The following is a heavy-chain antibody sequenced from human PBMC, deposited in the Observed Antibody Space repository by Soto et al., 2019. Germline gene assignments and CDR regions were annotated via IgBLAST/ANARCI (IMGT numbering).Heavy chain of an antibody. Sequence: QVQLVQSGAEVKKPGASVKVSCRASGFTFTLYSMHWVRQAPGQRLEWMGWINGGSGKTKYSRKFQGRVTIATDTSASTAYMEVSSLRSEDTAVYYCARYSGNYQDAFDIWGQGTMVTVSS. V-gene: IGHV1-3*01. D-gene: IGHD1-26*01. J-gene: IGHJ3*02. CDR3: ARYSGNYQDAFDI. CDR2: INGGSGKT. CDR1: GFTFTLYS.